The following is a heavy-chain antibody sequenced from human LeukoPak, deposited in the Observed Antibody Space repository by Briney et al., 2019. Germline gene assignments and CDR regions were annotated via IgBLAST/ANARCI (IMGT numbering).Heavy chain of an antibody. J-gene: IGHJ6*02. CDR3: ATVGTMVRGVIPLYYYYGMDV. CDR1: GYTLTELS. V-gene: IGHV1-24*01. Sequence: ASVKVSCKVSGYTLTELSMHWVRQAPGKGLECMGGVDPVACETIYAQKFQGRVTMTEDTSTDTAYMELSSLRSEDTAVYYCATVGTMVRGVIPLYYYYGMDVWGQGTTVTVSS. D-gene: IGHD3-10*01. CDR2: VDPVACET.